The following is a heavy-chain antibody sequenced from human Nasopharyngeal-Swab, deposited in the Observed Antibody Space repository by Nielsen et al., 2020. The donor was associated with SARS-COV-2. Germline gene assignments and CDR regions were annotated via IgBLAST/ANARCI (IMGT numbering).Heavy chain of an antibody. CDR2: IYYSGST. CDR3: ARSDTAMGGAFDI. D-gene: IGHD5-18*01. Sequence: SETPSLTCTVSGGSISSGDYYWSWIRQHPGKGLEWIGYIYYSGSTYYNPSLKSRVTISVDTSKNQFSLKLSSVTAADTAVYYCARSDTAMGGAFDIWGQGTMVTVSS. J-gene: IGHJ3*02. V-gene: IGHV4-31*03. CDR1: GGSISSGDYY.